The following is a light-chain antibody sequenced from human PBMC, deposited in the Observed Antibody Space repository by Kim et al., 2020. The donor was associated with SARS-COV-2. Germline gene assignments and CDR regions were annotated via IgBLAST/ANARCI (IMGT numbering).Light chain of an antibody. CDR1: GSNSGSKP. Sequence: GQGDIGCSSGRGSNSGSKPVNWLQQVPGTVPKLLIYNDNRRPSGDPVRVSGSESGTAADLAIGGLQSEDEAIDFCAAWDHSLKGWVFGGGTQLTVL. CDR3: AAWDHSLKGWV. J-gene: IGLJ3*02. CDR2: NDN. V-gene: IGLV1-44*01.